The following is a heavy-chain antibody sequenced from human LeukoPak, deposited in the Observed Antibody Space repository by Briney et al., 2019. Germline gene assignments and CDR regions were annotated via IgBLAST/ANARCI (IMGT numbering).Heavy chain of an antibody. CDR3: TREALGAAGSLPRRTDLDC. V-gene: IGHV3-11*01. CDR1: GFTFGDYY. D-gene: IGHD6-13*01. J-gene: IGHJ4*02. CDR2: ISGSGSTK. Sequence: GGSLRLSCAASGFTFGDYYMGWVRQAPGKGLEWVSLISGSGSTKYYGYSVEGRFTVSRDNAENSLYLQMNFLTAEDTALYYCTREALGAAGSLPRRTDLDCWGQGTLVTVSS.